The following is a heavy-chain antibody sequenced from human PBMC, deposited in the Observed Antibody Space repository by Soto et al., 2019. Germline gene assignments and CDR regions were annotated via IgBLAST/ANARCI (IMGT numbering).Heavy chain of an antibody. CDR1: GFTFSSYW. CDR3: ASFDRIAARLRYYYGMDV. D-gene: IGHD6-6*01. CDR2: IKQDGSEK. Sequence: GGSLRLSCAASGFTFSSYWMSWVRQAPGKGLEWVANIKQDGSEKYYVDSVKGRFTISRDNAKNSLYLQMNSLRAEDTAVYYCASFDRIAARLRYYYGMDVWGQGTTVTVSS. V-gene: IGHV3-7*01. J-gene: IGHJ6*02.